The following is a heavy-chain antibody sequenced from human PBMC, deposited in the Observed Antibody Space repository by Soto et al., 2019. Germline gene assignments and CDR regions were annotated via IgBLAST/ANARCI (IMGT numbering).Heavy chain of an antibody. V-gene: IGHV4-31*03. CDR1: GGSISSGAYY. D-gene: IGHD5-12*01. Sequence: SSETLSLTCTVSGGSISSGAYYWNWIRQHPGKGLEWIGYIYYSGSTYYNPSLKSRVTISVDTSKNQFSLKLSSVTAADTAVYYCARDGVDMATLNWYFDLWGRGTLVTVSS. CDR3: ARDGVDMATLNWYFDL. J-gene: IGHJ2*01. CDR2: IYYSGST.